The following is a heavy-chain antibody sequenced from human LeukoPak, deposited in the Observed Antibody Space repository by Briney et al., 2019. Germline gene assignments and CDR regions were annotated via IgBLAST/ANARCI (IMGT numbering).Heavy chain of an antibody. CDR1: GDSLRTTTYY. CDR2: LYHSGTI. V-gene: IGHV4-39*07. J-gene: IGHJ4*02. D-gene: IGHD6-13*01. Sequence: PSETLSLTCTVSGDSLRTTTYYWNWIRQPPGKGLEWIGGLYHSGTIYYNPSLKSRVTISADKSKNHFSLKLTSVTAADTAVYYCARGSSSWSFDYWGQGTLVTVSS. CDR3: ARGSSSWSFDY.